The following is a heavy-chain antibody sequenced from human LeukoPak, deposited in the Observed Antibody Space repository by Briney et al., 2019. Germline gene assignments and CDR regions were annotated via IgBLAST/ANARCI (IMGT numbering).Heavy chain of an antibody. D-gene: IGHD6-13*01. CDR1: GGSLSSSNW. CDR3: ARGAYSSSWYVGGAFDI. J-gene: IGHJ3*02. V-gene: IGHV4-4*02. CDR2: IYHSGST. Sequence: PSETLSLTCAVSGGSLSSSNWWSWVRQPPGKGLEWIGEIYHSGSTNYNPSLKSRVTISVDKSKNQFSLKLSSVTAADTAVYYCARGAYSSSWYVGGAFDIWGQGTMVTVSS.